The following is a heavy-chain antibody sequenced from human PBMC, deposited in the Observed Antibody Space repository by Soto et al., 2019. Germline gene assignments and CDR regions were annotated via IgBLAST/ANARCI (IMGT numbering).Heavy chain of an antibody. Sequence: QVQLVQSGTVVQRRGSSVKVSCQASGGTFSSHGMAWVRQAPGQGLEWMGGIIPTFGTATYAPKFQGRVTITADKSTNTAYMELSSLRSEDTAVYYCASERSAQYFDFWGQGNLITVSS. V-gene: IGHV1-69*06. CDR3: ASERSAQYFDF. CDR2: IIPTFGTA. D-gene: IGHD1-26*01. CDR1: GGTFSSHG. J-gene: IGHJ4*02.